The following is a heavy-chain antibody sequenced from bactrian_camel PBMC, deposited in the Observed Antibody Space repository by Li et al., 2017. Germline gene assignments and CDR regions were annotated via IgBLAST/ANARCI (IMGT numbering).Heavy chain of an antibody. D-gene: IGHD1*01. CDR2: IYTGGGST. J-gene: IGHJ4*01. V-gene: IGHV3S40*01. Sequence: DVQLVESGGGLVQPGGSLRLSCAASGFTFSTYYMSWVRQAPGKGLEWVSSIYTGGGSTYYADSVKGRFTISQDGARDTVYLQMTNLNPEDTAVYYCAALPRDSSYACNSYTIKFGVHKQGTQVTVS. CDR1: GFTFSTYY.